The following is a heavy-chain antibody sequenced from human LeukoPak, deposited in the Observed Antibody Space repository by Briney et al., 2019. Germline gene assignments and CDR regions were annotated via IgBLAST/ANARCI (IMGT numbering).Heavy chain of an antibody. CDR2: IYHSGST. Sequence: SETLSLTCTVSGYSISSGYYWGWIRQPPGKGLEWIGSIYHSGSTYYNPSLKSRVTISVDTSKNQFSLKLSSVTAADTAVYYCARDRDYSDSSGLGLIFPWGQGTLVTVSS. J-gene: IGHJ5*02. D-gene: IGHD3-22*01. CDR1: GYSISSGYY. V-gene: IGHV4-38-2*02. CDR3: ARDRDYSDSSGLGLIFP.